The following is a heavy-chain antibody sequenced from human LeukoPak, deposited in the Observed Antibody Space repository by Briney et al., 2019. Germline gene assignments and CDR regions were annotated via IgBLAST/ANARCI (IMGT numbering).Heavy chain of an antibody. Sequence: SETLSLTCAVYGGSFSGYYWSWIRQSPGKGLEWIGEISHSGSTKYSPSLKSRVAISIDTSKNQFSLHLTSVTAADTAVYYCARGGATPMVFRYWGRGTLVTVSS. CDR2: ISHSGST. V-gene: IGHV4-34*01. D-gene: IGHD3-10*01. CDR3: ARGGATPMVFRY. J-gene: IGHJ4*02. CDR1: GGSFSGYY.